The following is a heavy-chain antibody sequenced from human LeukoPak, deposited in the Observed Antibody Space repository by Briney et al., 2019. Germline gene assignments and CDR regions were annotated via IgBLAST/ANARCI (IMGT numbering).Heavy chain of an antibody. V-gene: IGHV4-59*01. CDR1: GGSISSYY. CDR2: IYYSGSI. CDR3: ARRGGTMEHFDY. Sequence: SETLSLTCTVSGGSISSYYWSWIRQPPGKGLEWIGYIYYSGSINYNPSLKSRVTISVDTSKNQFSLKLSSVTAADTAVYYCARRGGTMEHFDYWGQGTLVTVSS. J-gene: IGHJ4*02. D-gene: IGHD3-10*01.